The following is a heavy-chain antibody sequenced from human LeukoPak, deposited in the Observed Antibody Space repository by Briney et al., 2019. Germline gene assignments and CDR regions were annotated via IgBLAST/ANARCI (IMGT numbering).Heavy chain of an antibody. V-gene: IGHV3-23*01. J-gene: IGHJ6*02. CDR1: GFTFSNYG. D-gene: IGHD2-15*01. Sequence: GGSLRLSCAASGFTFSNYGMSWVRQAPGKGLERVSSIGGTGAITYYADSVKGRFTISRDNSKNTLYLQMNSLRAEDTAVYYCAKYEGIGTIYDGMDVWGQGTTVTVSS. CDR3: AKYEGIGTIYDGMDV. CDR2: IGGTGAIT.